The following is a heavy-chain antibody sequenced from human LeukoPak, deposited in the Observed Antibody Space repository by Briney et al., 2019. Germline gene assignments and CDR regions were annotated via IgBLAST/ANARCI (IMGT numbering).Heavy chain of an antibody. CDR3: VRSAQGRGGYAFDY. D-gene: IGHD5-12*01. Sequence: SETLSLSCTVSGGSISTFYWSWIRRPPGKGLEWIGYISYSGSTNYNPSLKSRVTISVDTSKNQFSLKLSSATAADTAVYYCVRSAQGRGGYAFDYWGQGTLVTVSS. J-gene: IGHJ4*02. CDR2: ISYSGST. V-gene: IGHV4-59*08. CDR1: GGSISTFY.